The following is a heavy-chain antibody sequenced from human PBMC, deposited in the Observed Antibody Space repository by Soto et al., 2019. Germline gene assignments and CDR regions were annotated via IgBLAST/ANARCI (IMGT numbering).Heavy chain of an antibody. CDR2: ISGSGGST. CDR3: AKDIKGRTGAARGAYYYYYGMDV. Sequence: GGSLRLSCAASGFTFSSYAMSWVRQAPGKGLEWVSAISGSGGSTYYADSVKGRFTISRDNSKNTLYLQMNSLRAEDTAVHYCAKDIKGRTGAARGAYYYYYGMDVWGQGTTVTVSS. V-gene: IGHV3-23*01. CDR1: GFTFSSYA. J-gene: IGHJ6*02. D-gene: IGHD5-18*01.